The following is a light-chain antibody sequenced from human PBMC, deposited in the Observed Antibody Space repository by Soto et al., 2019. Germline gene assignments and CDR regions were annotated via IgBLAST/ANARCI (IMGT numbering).Light chain of an antibody. V-gene: IGKV3-20*01. J-gene: IGKJ1*01. CDR1: QSVSSKY. Sequence: EIVLTQSPGTLSLAPRESATLPSRASQSVSSKYFSWYQQIPGQAPRLLFYGGAIRATGIPDRFSGSGSGTDFTLTISRLEPEDFAVYYCQHYDASQWTFGQGTKVDIK. CDR3: QHYDASQWT. CDR2: GGA.